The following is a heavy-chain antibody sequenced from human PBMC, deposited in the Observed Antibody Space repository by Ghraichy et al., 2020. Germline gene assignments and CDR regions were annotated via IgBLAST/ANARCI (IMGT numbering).Heavy chain of an antibody. CDR2: ISGSGATT. CDR3: AKPDTSYHGLGTYFPFAY. J-gene: IGHJ4*02. D-gene: IGHD3-10*01. CDR1: GFTFSSDA. V-gene: IGHV3-23*01. Sequence: LSLTCAASGFTFSSDAMNWVRQAPGKRLEWFSFISGSGATTHYADSVKGRFTISRDNSKNTLYLQMSGLRAEYTSVYYCAKPDTSYHGLGTYFPFAYWGQGTLVTVSS.